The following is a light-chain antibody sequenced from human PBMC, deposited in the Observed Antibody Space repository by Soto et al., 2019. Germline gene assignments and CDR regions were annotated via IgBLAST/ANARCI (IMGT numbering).Light chain of an antibody. V-gene: IGKV3-11*01. CDR1: QSVSSY. CDR2: DAS. CDR3: QQRYNWPLT. Sequence: EIVLTQSPATLSLSPGERATLSCRASQSVSSYLAWYQQKPGQAPRLLIYDASNRATGIPARFGGSGSGTDFALTISSLEPEDFAVYFCQQRYNWPLTFGQGTRLEIK. J-gene: IGKJ5*01.